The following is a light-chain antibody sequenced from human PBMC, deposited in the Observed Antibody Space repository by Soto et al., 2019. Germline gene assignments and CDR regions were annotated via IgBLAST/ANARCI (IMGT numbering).Light chain of an antibody. Sequence: SVLTQPPSASGTPGQRVTISCSGSSSNIGSNYVYWYQQLPGTAPKLLIYRNNQRPSGVPDRFSGSKSGTSASLAISGLRSEDAADYYCASWDDSLSGRVFGGGTKLTVL. V-gene: IGLV1-47*01. J-gene: IGLJ3*02. CDR2: RNN. CDR3: ASWDDSLSGRV. CDR1: SSNIGSNY.